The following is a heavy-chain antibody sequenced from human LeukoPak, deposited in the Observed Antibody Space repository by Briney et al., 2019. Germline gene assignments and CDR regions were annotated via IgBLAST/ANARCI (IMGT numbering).Heavy chain of an antibody. CDR1: GFTFSSYA. V-gene: IGHV3-30-3*01. Sequence: GRSLRLSCAASGFTFSSYAMHWVRQAPGKGLEWVAVISYDGSNKYYADSVKGRFTISRDNSKNTLYLQMNSLRAEDTAVYYCLADDYWGQGTLVTVSP. CDR3: LADDY. J-gene: IGHJ4*02. CDR2: ISYDGSNK.